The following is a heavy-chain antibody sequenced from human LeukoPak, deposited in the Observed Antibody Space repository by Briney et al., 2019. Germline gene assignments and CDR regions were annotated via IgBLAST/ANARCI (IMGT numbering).Heavy chain of an antibody. CDR1: GFTFSSYW. J-gene: IGHJ4*02. V-gene: IGHV3-74*01. Sequence: GGSLRLSCAASGFTFSSYWMHWVRQAPGKGLVWVSRVDGAGSTTTYADSVKGRFAISRDNAKNTLYLQMNSLRAEDTAVYFCVRGYGSGSYGISWGQGNLVTVSS. CDR3: VRGYGSGSYGIS. CDR2: VDGAGSTT. D-gene: IGHD3-10*01.